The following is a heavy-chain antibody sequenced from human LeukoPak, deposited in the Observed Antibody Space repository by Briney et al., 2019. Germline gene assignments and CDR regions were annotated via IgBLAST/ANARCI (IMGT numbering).Heavy chain of an antibody. Sequence: PSETLSLTCTVSGGSISSSSYYWGWICQPPGKGLEWLGSLYYSGSTYYNPSLKSRVTISVDTSKNQFSLKLSSVTAADTAVYYCARDYDSSGYYDYWGQGTLVTVSS. V-gene: IGHV4-39*01. CDR3: ARDYDSSGYYDY. CDR1: GGSISSSSYY. J-gene: IGHJ4*02. CDR2: LYYSGST. D-gene: IGHD3-22*01.